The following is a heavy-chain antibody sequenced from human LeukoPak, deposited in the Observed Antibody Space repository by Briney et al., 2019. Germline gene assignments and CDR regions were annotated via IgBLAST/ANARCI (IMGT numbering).Heavy chain of an antibody. CDR2: IYTSGST. CDR3: AGKYGTITMTHFDI. D-gene: IGHD3-22*01. J-gene: IGHJ3*02. CDR1: GGSISSGSYY. V-gene: IGHV4-61*02. Sequence: PSETLSLTCTVSGGSISSGSYYWSWIRQPAGKGLEWIGRIYTSGSTNYNPSLKSRVTISVDTSKNQFSLKLSSVTAADTAVYYCAGKYGTITMTHFDIWGQGTMVTVSS.